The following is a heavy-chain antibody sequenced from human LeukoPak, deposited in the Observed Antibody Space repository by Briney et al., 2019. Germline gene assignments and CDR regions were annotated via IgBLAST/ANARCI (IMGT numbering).Heavy chain of an antibody. J-gene: IGHJ3*02. CDR3: ARDADPATGIAAAGSAFDI. V-gene: IGHV3-23*01. D-gene: IGHD6-13*01. CDR1: GFTFSSYV. Sequence: GGSLRLSCAASGFTFSSYVMSWVRQAPGKGLEWVSGISSSSSYIYYADSVKGRFTISRDNSKNTLYLQMNSLRAEDTAVYYCARDADPATGIAAAGSAFDIWGQGTMVTVSS. CDR2: ISSSSSYI.